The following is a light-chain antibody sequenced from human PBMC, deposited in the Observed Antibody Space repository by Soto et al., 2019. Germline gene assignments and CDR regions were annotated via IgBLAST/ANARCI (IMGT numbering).Light chain of an antibody. J-gene: IGLJ1*01. CDR3: KSYAGSNTYV. V-gene: IGLV2-8*01. CDR1: KSDIGVYDF. Sequence: QSVLTQPPSASGSPGQSVTISCTGTKSDIGVYDFVSWYQHHPGKAPRLIIYEVVQRPSGVPDRFSGSKSGNTASLTVSGLQAADEADYFCKSYAGSNTYVLGRGTKV. CDR2: EVV.